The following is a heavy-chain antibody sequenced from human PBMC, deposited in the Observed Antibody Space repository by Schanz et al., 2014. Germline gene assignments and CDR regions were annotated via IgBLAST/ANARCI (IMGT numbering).Heavy chain of an antibody. V-gene: IGHV4-59*12. J-gene: IGHJ4*02. CDR1: GFTFSDYY. Sequence: VQLVESGGGLVQPGGSLRLSCAASGFTFSDYYMSWIRQSPGKGLEWIGYIYYTGTTNYNPSLKSRVTISVDTSKTQVSRKLSSVTAADTAVYYCARDLEGFDYWGQGTLVTVSS. D-gene: IGHD1-1*01. CDR3: ARDLEGFDY. CDR2: IYYTGTT.